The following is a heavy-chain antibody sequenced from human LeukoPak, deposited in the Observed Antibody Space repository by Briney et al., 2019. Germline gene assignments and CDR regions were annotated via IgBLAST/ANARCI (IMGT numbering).Heavy chain of an antibody. Sequence: GGSLRLSCAVSGLTFSSSWMDWVRQAPGKGLEWVASINPEGSEKYSADSVKGRFTISRDNAKNSLYLQMDSLRVEDTASYYCARDLAYSRLDYWGQGMLVTVSS. CDR3: ARDLAYSRLDY. J-gene: IGHJ4*02. CDR2: INPEGSEK. CDR1: GLTFSSSW. V-gene: IGHV3-7*01. D-gene: IGHD5-18*01.